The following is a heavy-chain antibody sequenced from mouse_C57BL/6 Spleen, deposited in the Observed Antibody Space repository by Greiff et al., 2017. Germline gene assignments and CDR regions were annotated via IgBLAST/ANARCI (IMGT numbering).Heavy chain of an antibody. J-gene: IGHJ2*01. D-gene: IGHD3-2*02. CDR1: GYTFTSYT. CDR2: INPSSGYT. Sequence: VKLMESGAELARPGASVKMSCKASGYTFTSYTMHWVKQRPGQGLEWIGYINPSSGYTKYNQKFKDKATLTADKSSSTAYMQLSSLTSEDSAVYYCARDGSGYESDYWGQGTTLTVSS. V-gene: IGHV1-4*01. CDR3: ARDGSGYESDY.